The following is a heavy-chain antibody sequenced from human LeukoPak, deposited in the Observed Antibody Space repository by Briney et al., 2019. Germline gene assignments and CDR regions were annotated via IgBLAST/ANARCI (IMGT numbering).Heavy chain of an antibody. V-gene: IGHV4-34*01. CDR2: INHSGST. CDR1: GGSFSGYY. J-gene: IGHJ4*02. CDR3: ARVQWPAELIDY. D-gene: IGHD6-19*01. Sequence: SETLSLTCAVYGGSFSGYYWSWIRQPPGKGLEWIGEINHSGSTNYNPSLKSRVTISVDTSKNQFSLKLSSVTAADTAVYYCARVQWPAELIDYWAREPWSPSPQ.